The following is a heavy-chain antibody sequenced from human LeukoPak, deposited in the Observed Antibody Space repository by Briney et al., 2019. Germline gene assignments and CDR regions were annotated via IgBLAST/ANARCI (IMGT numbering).Heavy chain of an antibody. V-gene: IGHV4-39*02. Sequence: SETLSLTCTVSNGSMTSDSYYWAWVRQPPGKGLEWIGSIFYSGKTYYSTSLKSRVTASLDTSKKNFSLRLSSVTAADTAVYYCARLWIVATWFDAWGQGALVTVSS. D-gene: IGHD2-2*03. CDR1: NGSMTSDSYY. CDR2: IFYSGKT. CDR3: ARLWIVATWFDA. J-gene: IGHJ5*02.